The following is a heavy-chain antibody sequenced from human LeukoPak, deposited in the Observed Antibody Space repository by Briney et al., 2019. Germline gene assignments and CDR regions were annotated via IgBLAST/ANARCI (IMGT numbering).Heavy chain of an antibody. CDR2: IRYDGSNK. V-gene: IGHV3-30*02. CDR1: GFTFSSYG. Sequence: QTGGSLRLSCAASGFTFSSYGVHWVRQAPGKGLEWVAFIRYDGSNKYYADSVKGRFTISRDNSKNTLYLQMNSLGAEDTAVYYCAEVPAANYWGQGTLVTVSS. CDR3: AEVPAANY. D-gene: IGHD2-2*01. J-gene: IGHJ4*02.